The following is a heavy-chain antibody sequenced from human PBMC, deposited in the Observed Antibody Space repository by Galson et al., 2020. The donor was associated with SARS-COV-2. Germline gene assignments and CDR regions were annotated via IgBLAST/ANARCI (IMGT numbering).Heavy chain of an antibody. CDR3: AREGPPFDCSSASCYANWLGP. V-gene: IGHV4-61*02. CDR1: GNSISSVSHY. CDR2: ASTSGTT. D-gene: IGHD2-2*01. J-gene: IGHJ5*02. Sequence: SETLSLTCTVSGNSISSVSHYWSWIRQPAGKGLEWIGRASTSGTTNYNPSLKGRVTISVETSKNQISLKLRSVTAADTAVYYCAREGPPFDCSSASCYANWLGPWGQGTLVTVSS.